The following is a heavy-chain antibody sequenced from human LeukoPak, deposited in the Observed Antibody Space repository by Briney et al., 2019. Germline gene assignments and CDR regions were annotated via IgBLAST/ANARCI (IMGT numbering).Heavy chain of an antibody. CDR3: ARDYSGSSMYYFDY. V-gene: IGHV3-48*01. CDR1: GFTFSSYS. D-gene: IGHD1-26*01. Sequence: GGSLRLSCAASGFTFSSYSMNWVRQAPGKGLEWVSYISSSSSTIYYADSVKGRFTISRDNAKNSLYLQMNSLRAEDTAVYYCARDYSGSSMYYFDYWGQGTLVTVSS. CDR2: ISSSSSTI. J-gene: IGHJ4*02.